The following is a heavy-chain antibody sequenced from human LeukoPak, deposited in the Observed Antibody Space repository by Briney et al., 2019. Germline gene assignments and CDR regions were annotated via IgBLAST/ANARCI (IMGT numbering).Heavy chain of an antibody. V-gene: IGHV3-7*01. CDR2: IKQDGSEK. Sequence: PGGSLRLSCAASGFTFSSYWMSWVRQAPGKGLEWVANIKQDGSEKYYVDSVKGRFTISRDNAKNSLYLQMNSLRAEDTAVYYCAKVIAIVVVITLGPFDYWGQGTLVTVSS. CDR1: GFTFSSYW. D-gene: IGHD3-22*01. CDR3: AKVIAIVVVITLGPFDY. J-gene: IGHJ4*02.